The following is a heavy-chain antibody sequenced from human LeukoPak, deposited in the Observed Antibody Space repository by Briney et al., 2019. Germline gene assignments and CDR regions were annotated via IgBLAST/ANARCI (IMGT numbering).Heavy chain of an antibody. Sequence: ASVKVSCKASGYTFTGYYMHWVRQAPGQGLEWMGWINPNSGGTNYAQKFQGRVTMTRDTSISTAYMELSSLRSEDTAVYYCARGLGNPSLYYYYMDVWGKGTTVTISS. V-gene: IGHV1-2*02. J-gene: IGHJ6*03. D-gene: IGHD2/OR15-2a*01. CDR2: INPNSGGT. CDR3: ARGLGNPSLYYYYMDV. CDR1: GYTFTGYY.